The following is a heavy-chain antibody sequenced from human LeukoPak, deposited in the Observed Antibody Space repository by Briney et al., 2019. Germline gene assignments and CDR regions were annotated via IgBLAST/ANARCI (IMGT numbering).Heavy chain of an antibody. J-gene: IGHJ4*02. CDR1: GFTFSRHG. Sequence: PGGSLRLSCAASGFTFSRHGMHWVRQAPGKGLEWVAVIGDTGRAKYYADSVEGRFTISRDNSKNTLYLQMNSLRAEDTAVYYCAKDQVGAIDYWGQGTLVTVSS. CDR3: AKDQVGAIDY. D-gene: IGHD1-26*01. CDR2: IGDTGRAK. V-gene: IGHV3-30*18.